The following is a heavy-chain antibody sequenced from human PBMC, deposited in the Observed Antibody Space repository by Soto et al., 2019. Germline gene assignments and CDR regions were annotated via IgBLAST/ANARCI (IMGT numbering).Heavy chain of an antibody. J-gene: IGHJ6*02. V-gene: IGHV3-9*01. Sequence: SLRLSCAAFGFTFVDYAMHWVRQAPGKGLEWVSGISWNSGSIGYADSVKGRFTISRDNAKNSLYLQMNSLRAEDTALYYCAKEDSIAVAGTDYYYYGMDVWGQGTTVTVSS. CDR1: GFTFVDYA. CDR3: AKEDSIAVAGTDYYYYGMDV. CDR2: ISWNSGSI. D-gene: IGHD6-19*01.